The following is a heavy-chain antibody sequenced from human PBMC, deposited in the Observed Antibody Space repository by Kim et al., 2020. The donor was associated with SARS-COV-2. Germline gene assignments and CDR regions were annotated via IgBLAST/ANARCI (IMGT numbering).Heavy chain of an antibody. CDR2: FDPEDGET. CDR1: GYTLTDLS. J-gene: IGHJ5*02. CDR3: ATGRVAGPPAWFDP. V-gene: IGHV1-24*01. D-gene: IGHD2-15*01. Sequence: ASVKVSCKVSGYTLTDLSMHWVRQAPGKGLEWMGGFDPEDGETIYAQKFQGRVTMTADTSTDTAYMELSSLRSEDTAVYYCATGRVAGPPAWFDPWGQATLVTVSS.